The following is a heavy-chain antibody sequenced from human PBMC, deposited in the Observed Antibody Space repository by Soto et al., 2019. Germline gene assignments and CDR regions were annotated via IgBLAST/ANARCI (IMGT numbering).Heavy chain of an antibody. Sequence: QLHLVQSGAVVKKPGASVTVSCSASGYPVTAYYMHWVRQAPGRGLEWMGGINPATGAAKYTQTCQGRVTMPRDTSPGTVFMELSGLTSEDPAVFYCARGGGVGVAGSAAFDMWGQGTVVTVSS. V-gene: IGHV1-2*02. J-gene: IGHJ3*02. CDR3: ARGGGVGVAGSAAFDM. CDR1: GYPVTAYY. D-gene: IGHD3-3*01. CDR2: INPATGAA.